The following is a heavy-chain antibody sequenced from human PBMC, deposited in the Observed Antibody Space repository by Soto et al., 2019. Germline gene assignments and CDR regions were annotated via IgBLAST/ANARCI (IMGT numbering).Heavy chain of an antibody. V-gene: IGHV3-15*07. Sequence: GGSLRLSCAASGFTFSNAWMNWVRQAPGKGLEWVGRIKSKTDGGTTDYAAPVKGRFTISRDDSKNTLYLQMNSLKTEDTAVYYCTIPLYYDSSGSLGYWGQGTLVTVSS. D-gene: IGHD3-22*01. J-gene: IGHJ4*02. CDR2: IKSKTDGGTT. CDR3: TIPLYYDSSGSLGY. CDR1: GFTFSNAW.